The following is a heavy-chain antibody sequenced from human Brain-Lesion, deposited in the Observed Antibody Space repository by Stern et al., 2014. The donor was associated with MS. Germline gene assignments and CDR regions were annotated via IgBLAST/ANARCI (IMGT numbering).Heavy chain of an antibody. D-gene: IGHD2-2*01. CDR3: ARAVRNQLLSEY. CDR1: GYTFSSYD. CDR2: MNPYSGNT. V-gene: IGHV1-8*01. J-gene: IGHJ4*02. Sequence: VQLEESGAEVKKPGASVKVSCKASGYTFSSYDITCVRQASGHGLEWMGWMNPYSGNTGYAQKFKGRVSMTSDPSISTVYMELTSLTSDDTAVYFCARAVRNQLLSEYWGQGTLVTVSS.